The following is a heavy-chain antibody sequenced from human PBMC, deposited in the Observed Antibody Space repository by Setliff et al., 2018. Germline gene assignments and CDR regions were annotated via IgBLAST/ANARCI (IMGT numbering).Heavy chain of an antibody. J-gene: IGHJ3*02. CDR2: IWYDGSNK. Sequence: PGGSLRLSCAASGFTFSTYGMHWVRQAPGKGLEWVAFIWYDGSNKYYADSVKGRFTISRDNSKNTLYLQMNSLRVDDTAVYYCVGDPPQSGYAFAIWGQGTMVTVSS. CDR3: VGDPPQSGYAFAI. V-gene: IGHV3-33*01. CDR1: GFTFSTYG. D-gene: IGHD7-27*01.